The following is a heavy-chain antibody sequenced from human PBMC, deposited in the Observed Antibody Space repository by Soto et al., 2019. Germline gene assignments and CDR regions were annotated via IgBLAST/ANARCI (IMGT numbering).Heavy chain of an antibody. D-gene: IGHD2-15*01. J-gene: IGHJ4*02. CDR2: IYSSGST. CDR1: GCSISSSGYF. V-gene: IGHV4-39*01. CDR3: ARQTGYCSGGSCYGAVFAFDY. Sequence: PSETLSLTCTVSGCSISSSGYFWGWIRQPPGKGLEWIGSIYSSGSTDYNPSLKSRVTISVDTSKNQFSLKLRSVTAADTAVYYCARQTGYCSGGSCYGAVFAFDYWGQGTLVTVSS.